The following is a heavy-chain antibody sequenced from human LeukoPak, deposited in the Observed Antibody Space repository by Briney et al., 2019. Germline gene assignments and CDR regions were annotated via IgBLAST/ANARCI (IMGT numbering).Heavy chain of an antibody. D-gene: IGHD3-3*01. Sequence: SETLSLTCTVSVGSISSYYWSWIRQPPGKGLEWIGYIFYSGSTNYNPSLKSRVTISVDTSKNQFSLKLSSVTAADTAVYYCARVFSYPLRAPFDPWGQGTLVTVSS. V-gene: IGHV4-59*01. CDR2: IFYSGST. J-gene: IGHJ5*02. CDR3: ARVFSYPLRAPFDP. CDR1: VGSISSYY.